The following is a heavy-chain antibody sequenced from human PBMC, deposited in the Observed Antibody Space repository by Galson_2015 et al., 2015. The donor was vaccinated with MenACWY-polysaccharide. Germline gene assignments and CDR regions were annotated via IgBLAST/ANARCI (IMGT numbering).Heavy chain of an antibody. CDR3: ARGDHGRGVETTSSRKYDAFDI. CDR2: MSTDGGST. J-gene: IGHJ3*02. Sequence: SLRLSCAASGFTFNSYWMHWVRQAPGEGLVWVSRMSTDGGSTSYAESVKGRFTISRDNAKNTLYLQMNSLRADDTAVYYCARGDHGRGVETTSSRKYDAFDIWGQGTMVTVSS. CDR1: GFTFNSYW. D-gene: IGHD5-18*01. V-gene: IGHV3-74*01.